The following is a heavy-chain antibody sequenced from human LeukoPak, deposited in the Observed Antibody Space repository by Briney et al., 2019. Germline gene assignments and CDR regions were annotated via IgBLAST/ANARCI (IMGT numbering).Heavy chain of an antibody. CDR1: GFTFSSYW. CDR2: IKQDGSEK. CDR3: ARDLAKGQQLGLYYYYGMDV. D-gene: IGHD6-13*01. Sequence: RGSLRLSCAASGFTFSSYWMSWVRQAPGKGLEWVANIKQDGSEKYYVDSVKGRFTISRDNAKNSLYLQMNSLRAEDTAVYYCARDLAKGQQLGLYYYYGMDVWGQGTTVTVSS. J-gene: IGHJ6*02. V-gene: IGHV3-7*03.